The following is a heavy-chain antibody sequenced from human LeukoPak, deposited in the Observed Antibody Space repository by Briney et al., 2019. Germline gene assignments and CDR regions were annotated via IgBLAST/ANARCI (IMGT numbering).Heavy chain of an antibody. V-gene: IGHV3-7*01. J-gene: IGHJ4*02. CDR1: GFTFSGYW. CDR3: ARSKDPSWPFDY. Sequence: GGSLRLSCAASGFTFSGYWMTWVRQAPGRGLEWVANIKEDGSDQHYVDSVRGRFTVSRDNAANSMSLQMSSLRPDDTAVYFWARSKDPSWPFDYWGQGTLVVVSS. CDR2: IKEDGSDQ.